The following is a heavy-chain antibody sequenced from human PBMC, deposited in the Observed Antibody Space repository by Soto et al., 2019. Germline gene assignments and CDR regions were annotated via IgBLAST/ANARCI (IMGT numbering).Heavy chain of an antibody. CDR3: VRDRVTIFGVVIINGAIDI. J-gene: IGHJ3*02. CDR2: INHSGST. CDR1: GGSFSGYY. Sequence: PSETLSLACAVYGGSFSGYYWSWIRQPPGKGLEWIGEINHSGSTNYNPSLKSRVTISVDTSKNQFSLKLSSVTAADTAVYYCVRDRVTIFGVVIINGAIDIWGQGTMVTVSS. V-gene: IGHV4-34*01. D-gene: IGHD3-3*01.